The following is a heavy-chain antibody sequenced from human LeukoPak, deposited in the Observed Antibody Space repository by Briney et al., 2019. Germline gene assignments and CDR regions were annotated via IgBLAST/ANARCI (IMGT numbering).Heavy chain of an antibody. Sequence: GASVKVSCKASGYTFTSYGISWVRQAPGQGLEWMGWISAYNGNTNYAQKLQGRITMTTDTSTSTAYMELRSLRSDDTAVYYCARDPSPMNYGSGSYYMIRDYWGQGTLVTVSS. V-gene: IGHV1-18*01. J-gene: IGHJ4*02. CDR3: ARDPSPMNYGSGSYYMIRDY. CDR1: GYTFTSYG. D-gene: IGHD3-10*01. CDR2: ISAYNGNT.